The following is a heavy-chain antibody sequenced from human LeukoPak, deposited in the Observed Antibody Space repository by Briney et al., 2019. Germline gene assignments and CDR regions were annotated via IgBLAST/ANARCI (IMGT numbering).Heavy chain of an antibody. CDR3: ARESYYFDY. J-gene: IGHJ4*02. CDR2: ISSSGSTI. D-gene: IGHD3-16*02. Sequence: PGGSLRLSCAASGFTFSSYEMNWVRQAPGKGLEWVSYISSSGSTIYYADSVKGRFTISRDNSKNTLYLQMNSLRAEDTAVYYCARESYYFDYWGQGTLVTVSS. CDR1: GFTFSSYE. V-gene: IGHV3-48*03.